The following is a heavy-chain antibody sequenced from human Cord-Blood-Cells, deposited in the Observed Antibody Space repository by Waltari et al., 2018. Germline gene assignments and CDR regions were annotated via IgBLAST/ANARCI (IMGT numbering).Heavy chain of an antibody. D-gene: IGHD3-10*01. J-gene: IGHJ4*02. CDR3: ARAPAGDSGYFDY. Sequence: EVQLVESGGGLVQPGGSLRLSCAASGFTVSSNYMSWVRQAPGKGLEWVSVIYSGGSTYYADSVKGRFTISRHNSKNTLYLQMSSLRAEDTAVYYCARAPAGDSGYFDYWGQGTLVTVSS. V-gene: IGHV3-53*04. CDR1: GFTVSSNY. CDR2: IYSGGST.